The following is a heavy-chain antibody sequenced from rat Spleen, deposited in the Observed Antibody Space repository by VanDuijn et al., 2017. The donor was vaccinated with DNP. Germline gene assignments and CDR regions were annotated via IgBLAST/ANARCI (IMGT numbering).Heavy chain of an antibody. CDR3: ARHVLPLRVWDY. D-gene: IGHD1-4*01. CDR2: INYDGGNT. CDR1: GFTFSDYY. V-gene: IGHV5-22*01. J-gene: IGHJ2*01. Sequence: EVQLVESGGGLVQPGRSLKLSCAASGFTFSDYYMVWVRQAPTKGLEWVAYINYDGGNTNYRDFVRGRFTISRDNAKNTLYLQMNSLRSEDMATYYCARHVLPLRVWDYWGQGVMVTVSS.